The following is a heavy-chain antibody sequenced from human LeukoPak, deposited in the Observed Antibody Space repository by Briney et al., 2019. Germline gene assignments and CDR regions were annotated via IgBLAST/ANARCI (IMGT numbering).Heavy chain of an antibody. V-gene: IGHV4-59*12. D-gene: IGHD5-24*01. CDR2: IYYSGST. J-gene: IGHJ4*02. Sequence: PAETLSLTCTVSGGSISSYYWSWIRQSPGKGLEWIGYIYYSGSTFYNPPLKSRVTISVDTSKNQCSLQLNSVTDADTAVYYCARASAGYNFDYCGRGTLVTVSS. CDR3: ARASAGYNFDY. CDR1: GGSISSYY.